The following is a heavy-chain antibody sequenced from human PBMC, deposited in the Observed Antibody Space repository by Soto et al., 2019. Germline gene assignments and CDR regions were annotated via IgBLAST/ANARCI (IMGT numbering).Heavy chain of an antibody. J-gene: IGHJ4*02. CDR2: ISAYNDNT. D-gene: IGHD1-26*01. V-gene: IGHV1-18*01. CDR1: GYTFTSYG. CDR3: ARDDSGYSGSHYIDYFNF. Sequence: ASVKVSCKASGYTFTSYGISWVRQAPGQGLEWMGWISAYNDNTNYAQKLQGRVTMTTDTSTSTAYMGLRSLRSDDTAVYYCARDDSGYSGSHYIDYFNFWGQGTLVTVSS.